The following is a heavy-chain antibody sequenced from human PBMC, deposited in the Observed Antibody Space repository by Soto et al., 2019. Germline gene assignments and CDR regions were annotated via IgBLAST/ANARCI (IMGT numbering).Heavy chain of an antibody. D-gene: IGHD3-3*01. V-gene: IGHV4-30-4*01. Sequence: LSLTCTVSGGSISSGDYYWSWIRQPPGRGLEWIGYIYYSGSTYYNPSLKSRVTISVDTSKNQFSLKLSSVTAADTAVYYCARGRFLFDWCDPWGQGTLVTVSS. CDR3: ARGRFLFDWCDP. CDR1: GGSISSGDYY. J-gene: IGHJ5*02. CDR2: IYYSGST.